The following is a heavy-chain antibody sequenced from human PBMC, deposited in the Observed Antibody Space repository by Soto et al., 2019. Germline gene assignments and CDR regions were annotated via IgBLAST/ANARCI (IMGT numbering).Heavy chain of an antibody. CDR3: AEEKPTTSCFDS. CDR2: ISGSGTNT. CDR1: GFSFSTYP. D-gene: IGHD1-1*01. V-gene: IGHV3-23*01. J-gene: IGHJ4*02. Sequence: EVQLLESGGRLVQPGGSLRLSCVASGFSFSTYPMTWVRQAPGKGLEWVSLISGSGTNTYYAESVKGRFTISRDNTQNTLYLQINSLRAEDTAVYYCAEEKPTTSCFDSWSQGTLVTVCS.